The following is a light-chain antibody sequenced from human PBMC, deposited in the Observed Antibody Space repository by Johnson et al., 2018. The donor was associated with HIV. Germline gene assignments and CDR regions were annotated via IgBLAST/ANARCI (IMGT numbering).Light chain of an antibody. CDR2: KND. CDR3: GTGDTSLTTCGV. Sequence: QSVLTQPPSVSAAPGQKVTISCSGSSSTIGNNYVSWYQLLTGTAPKLLIYKNDKRPSGIPDRFSGSKSGTSATLGITGLQPGAEADYYCGTGDTSLTTCGVFETWTKLTVL. CDR1: SSTIGNNY. J-gene: IGLJ1*01. V-gene: IGLV1-51*02.